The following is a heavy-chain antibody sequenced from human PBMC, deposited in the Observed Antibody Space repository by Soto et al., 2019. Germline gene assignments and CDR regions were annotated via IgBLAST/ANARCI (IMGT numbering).Heavy chain of an antibody. Sequence: ASVKVSCKASGYTFTSYGISWVRQAPGQGLEWMGWISAYNGNTNYAQKLQGRVTMTTDTSTSTAYMELRSLRSDDTAVYYCARDLRYSGYDSHYYYYGMDVWGQGTTVTVS. J-gene: IGHJ6*02. CDR2: ISAYNGNT. CDR1: GYTFTSYG. CDR3: ARDLRYSGYDSHYYYYGMDV. V-gene: IGHV1-18*04. D-gene: IGHD5-12*01.